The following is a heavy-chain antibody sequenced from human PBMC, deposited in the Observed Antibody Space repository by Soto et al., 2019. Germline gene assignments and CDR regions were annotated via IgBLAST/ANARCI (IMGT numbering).Heavy chain of an antibody. CDR1: GFTFNTYS. CDR2: IWYDGTQK. V-gene: IGHV3-33*01. CDR3: ARAGGTTVTGLWHFDS. D-gene: IGHD4-17*01. Sequence: VQLEESGGGLVQPGRSLRLSCEASGFTFNTYSMHWVRQPPGKGLEWLAAIWYDGTQKYYADSVKGRFIISRDNSKKTLYLEMNSLRAEDTAVYYCARAGGTTVTGLWHFDSWGQGTLGSVAS. J-gene: IGHJ4*02.